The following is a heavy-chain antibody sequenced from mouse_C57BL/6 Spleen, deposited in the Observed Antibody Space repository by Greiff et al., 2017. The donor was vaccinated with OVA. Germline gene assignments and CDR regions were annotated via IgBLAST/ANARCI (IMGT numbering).Heavy chain of an antibody. V-gene: IGHV1-18*01. CDR2: INPNNGGT. Sequence: VQLQQSGPELVKPGASVKIPCKASGYTFTDYNMDWVKQSHGKSLEWIGDINPNNGGTIYNQKFKGKATLTVDKSSSTAYMELRSLTSDDTAVYYCARNYDYDEGYAMDYWGQGTSVTVSS. D-gene: IGHD2-4*01. J-gene: IGHJ4*01. CDR1: GYTFTDYN. CDR3: ARNYDYDEGYAMDY.